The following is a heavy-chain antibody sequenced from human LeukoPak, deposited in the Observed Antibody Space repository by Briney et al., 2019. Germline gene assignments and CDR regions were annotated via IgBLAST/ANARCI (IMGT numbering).Heavy chain of an antibody. CDR3: AREDSGASRYYDFWSGIGWFDP. J-gene: IGHJ5*02. CDR1: GGSISSGGYY. CDR2: IYYSGST. V-gene: IGHV4-31*03. D-gene: IGHD3-3*01. Sequence: SETLSLTCTVSGGSISSGGYYWSWIRQHPGKGLEWIGYIYYSGSTYYNPSLKSRVTISVDTCKNQFSLKLSSVTAADTAVYYCAREDSGASRYYDFWSGIGWFDPWGQGTLVTVSS.